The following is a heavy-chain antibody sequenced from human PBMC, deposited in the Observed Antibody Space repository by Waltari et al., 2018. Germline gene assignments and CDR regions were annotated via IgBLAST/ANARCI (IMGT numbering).Heavy chain of an antibody. J-gene: IGHJ6*03. V-gene: IGHV3-30-3*01. CDR3: ARDPRGDASFYYHMDV. CDR2: VSFDENIS. D-gene: IGHD2-2*01. CDR1: GFSFRTYP. Sequence: QGQLVESGGGVVQPGRSLRLSCEVSGFSFRTYPMHWVRQAPAKGLEWVAVVSFDENISYYADSVKGRFTISRDNSESTLYLQMNSLRAEDTAVYFCARDPRGDASFYYHMDVWGRGTTVTVSS.